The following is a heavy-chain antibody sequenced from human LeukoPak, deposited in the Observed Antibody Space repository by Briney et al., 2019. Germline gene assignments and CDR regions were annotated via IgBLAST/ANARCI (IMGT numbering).Heavy chain of an antibody. CDR2: INPNSGGT. V-gene: IGHV1-2*06. CDR1: GYTFTGYY. D-gene: IGHD2-21*02. J-gene: IGHJ4*03. Sequence: ASVKVSCKASGYTFTGYYMHWVRQAPGQGLEGMGRINPNSGGTNYAQKFQGRVTMTRDTSISTAYMELSRLRSDDTAVYYCARNEPRKGGLLSSDYWGQGTLVTVSS. CDR3: ARNEPRKGGLLSSDY.